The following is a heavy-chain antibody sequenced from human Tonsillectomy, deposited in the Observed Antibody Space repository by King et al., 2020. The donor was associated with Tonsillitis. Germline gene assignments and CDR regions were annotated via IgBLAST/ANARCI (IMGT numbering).Heavy chain of an antibody. Sequence: VQLVESGGGLVQPGGSLRLSCAASGFTFSNYAMSWVRQAPGKGLEWVSAISANGGSTNYADSVKGRFTISRDNSKSKLFLQMSSLRAEDAAVYYCAKSSITTAAYFDYWGQGPLVTVSS. J-gene: IGHJ4*02. CDR2: ISANGGST. V-gene: IGHV3-23*04. CDR1: GFTFSNYA. D-gene: IGHD6-13*01. CDR3: AKSSITTAAYFDY.